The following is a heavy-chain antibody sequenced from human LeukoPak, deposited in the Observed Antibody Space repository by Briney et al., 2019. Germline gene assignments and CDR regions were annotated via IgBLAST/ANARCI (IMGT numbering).Heavy chain of an antibody. CDR2: IYSGGST. Sequence: GGSLRLSCAASGFAVSSNYMSWVRQAPGKGLEWVSLIYSGGSTYYADSVKGRFTISRDNSKNTLYLQMNSLRAEDTAVYYCASRDKGYYYGMDVWGQGTTVTVSS. CDR1: GFAVSSNY. V-gene: IGHV3-66*01. J-gene: IGHJ6*02. CDR3: ASRDKGYYYGMDV. D-gene: IGHD5-24*01.